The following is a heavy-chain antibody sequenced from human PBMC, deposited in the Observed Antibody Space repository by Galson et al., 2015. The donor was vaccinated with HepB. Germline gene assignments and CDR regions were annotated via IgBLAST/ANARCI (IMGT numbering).Heavy chain of an antibody. CDR1: GFTFSSYW. CDR3: AREGGSGWYGHFLHGQYDY. CDR2: IKQDGSEK. Sequence: SLRLSCAASGFTFSSYWMSWVRQAPGKGLEWVANIKQDGSEKYYVDSVKGRFTISRDNAKNSLYLQMNSLRAEDTAVYYCAREGGSGWYGHFLHGQYDYWGQGTLVTVSS. J-gene: IGHJ4*02. V-gene: IGHV3-7*03. D-gene: IGHD6-19*01.